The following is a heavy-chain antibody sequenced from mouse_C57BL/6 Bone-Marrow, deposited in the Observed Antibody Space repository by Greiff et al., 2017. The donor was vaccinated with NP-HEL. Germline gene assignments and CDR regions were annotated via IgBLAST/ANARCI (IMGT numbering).Heavy chain of an antibody. CDR2: ISSGSSTI. CDR1: GFTFSDYG. V-gene: IGHV5-17*01. D-gene: IGHD1-1*01. CDR3: ARLGDYYYGFDY. Sequence: EVKLMESGGGLVKPGGSLKLSCAASGFTFSDYGMHWVRQAPEKGLEWVAYISSGSSTIYYADTVKGRFTISRDNAKNTLFLQMTSLRSEDAAMYYCARLGDYYYGFDYWGQGTTLTVSS. J-gene: IGHJ2*01.